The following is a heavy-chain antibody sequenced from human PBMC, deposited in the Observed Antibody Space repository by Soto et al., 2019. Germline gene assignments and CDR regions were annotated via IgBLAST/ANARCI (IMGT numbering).Heavy chain of an antibody. CDR3: ARGNYDSSGFYDY. CDR2: IWYDGGNK. Sequence: QVQLVESGGGVVQPGRSLRLSCIASGFTFRSYGMHWVRQAPGKGLEWVAVIWYDGGNKYYADSVKGRFTISRDNSKNTRYLQMNSLRAEDTAVYYCARGNYDSSGFYDYWGQGTLVTVSS. J-gene: IGHJ4*02. D-gene: IGHD3-22*01. V-gene: IGHV3-33*01. CDR1: GFTFRSYG.